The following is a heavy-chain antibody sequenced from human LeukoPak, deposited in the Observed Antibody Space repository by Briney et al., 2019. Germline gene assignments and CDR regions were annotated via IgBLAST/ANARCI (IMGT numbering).Heavy chain of an antibody. CDR2: IYYDGST. J-gene: IGHJ4*02. CDR1: GGSISKYY. V-gene: IGHV4-59*01. CDR3: ARDGGYGSGSAL. D-gene: IGHD3-10*01. Sequence: PSETLSLTCTVSGGSISKYYWTWLRQPPGKGLEWIGSIYYDGSTNYNPSLKSRVTISLDTPKNQFSLKLSSVTAADTAVYYCARDGGYGSGSALWGQGTLITVSS.